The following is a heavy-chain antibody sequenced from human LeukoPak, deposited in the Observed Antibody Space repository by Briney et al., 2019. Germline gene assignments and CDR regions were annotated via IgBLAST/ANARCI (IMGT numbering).Heavy chain of an antibody. V-gene: IGHV4-39*07. CDR2: IYYSGST. CDR1: GGSISSSSYY. J-gene: IGHJ4*02. CDR3: ARGGEWLPYYFDY. Sequence: SETLSLTCTVSGGSISSSSYYWGWIRQPPGKGLEWIGSIYYSGSTYYNPSLKSRVTISVDTSKNQFSLKLSSVTAADTAVYYCARGGEWLPYYFDYWGQGTLVTVSS. D-gene: IGHD5-12*01.